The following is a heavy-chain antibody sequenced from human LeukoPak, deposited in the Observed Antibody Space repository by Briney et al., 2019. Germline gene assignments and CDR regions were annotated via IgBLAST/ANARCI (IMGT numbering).Heavy chain of an antibody. CDR2: INPNSGGT. CDR3: ARDDYGDYVFDY. D-gene: IGHD4-17*01. V-gene: IGHV1-2*02. J-gene: IGHJ4*02. Sequence: ASVKVSCKASGYTFTSYDINWVRQATGQGLEWMGWINPNSGGTNYAQKFQGRVTMTRDTSISTAYMELSRLRSDDTAVYYCARDDYGDYVFDYWGQGTLVTVSS. CDR1: GYTFTSYD.